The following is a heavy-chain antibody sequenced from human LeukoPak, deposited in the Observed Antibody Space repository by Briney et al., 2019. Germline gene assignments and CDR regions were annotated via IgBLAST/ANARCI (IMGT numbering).Heavy chain of an antibody. J-gene: IGHJ5*02. D-gene: IGHD6-13*01. V-gene: IGHV1-8*02. CDR3: ARGKRIAAAAQRRFDP. CDR1: GYTFTGYY. CDR2: MNPNSGNT. Sequence: GASVKVSCKASGYTFTGYYMHWVRQAPGQGLEWMGWMNPNSGNTGYAQKFQGRVTMTRNTSISTAYMELSSLRSEDTAVYYCARGKRIAAAAQRRFDPWGQGTLVTVSS.